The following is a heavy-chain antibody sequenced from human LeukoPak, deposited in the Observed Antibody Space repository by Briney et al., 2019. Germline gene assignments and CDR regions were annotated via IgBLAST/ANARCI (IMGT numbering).Heavy chain of an antibody. J-gene: IGHJ4*02. V-gene: IGHV1-69*13. Sequence: ASVKVSCKASGYTFTSYGISWVRQAPGQGLEWMGGIIPIFGTANYAQKFQGRVTITADESTSTAYMELSSLRSEDTAVYYCAGIAAAQYFDYWGQGTLVTVSS. CDR3: AGIAAAQYFDY. CDR1: GYTFTSYG. D-gene: IGHD6-13*01. CDR2: IIPIFGTA.